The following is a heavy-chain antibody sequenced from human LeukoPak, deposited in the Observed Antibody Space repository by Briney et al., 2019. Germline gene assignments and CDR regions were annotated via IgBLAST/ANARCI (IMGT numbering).Heavy chain of an antibody. J-gene: IGHJ3*02. Sequence: PSKTLSLTCAVSGGSISSGGYSWSWIRQPPGKGLEWIGYIYHSGSTYYNPSLKSRVTISVDRSKNQFSLKLSFVTAADTAVHYCARASSGYSLGFDIWGQGTMVTVSS. CDR1: GGSISSGGYS. D-gene: IGHD3-22*01. V-gene: IGHV4-30-2*01. CDR3: ARASSGYSLGFDI. CDR2: IYHSGST.